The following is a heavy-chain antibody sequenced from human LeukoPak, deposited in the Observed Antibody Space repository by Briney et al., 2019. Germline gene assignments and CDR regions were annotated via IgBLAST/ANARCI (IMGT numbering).Heavy chain of an antibody. Sequence: SVTVSLTCPVAGCSISSYYWSWIPQPAGKGLEWIGRVYTSGSSNYTPSLKRRVTRSVNTSKNQLSMKLSSVTAANSAEYYCERDETITTRRWFDPWGQGTLVTVSS. CDR2: VYTSGSS. CDR3: ERDETITTRRWFDP. CDR1: GCSISSYY. J-gene: IGHJ5*02. D-gene: IGHD1-20*01. V-gene: IGHV4-4*07.